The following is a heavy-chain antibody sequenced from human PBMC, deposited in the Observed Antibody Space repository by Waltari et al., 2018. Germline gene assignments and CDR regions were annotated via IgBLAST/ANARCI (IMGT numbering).Heavy chain of an antibody. CDR1: GGSISSSSYY. CDR2: IYYSCST. Sequence: QLQLQESGPGLVKPSETLSLTCTVSGGSISSSSYYWGWIRQTPGKGLEWIGSIYYSCSTYNTPCLKSRVTISVDTSKNQSCLKLSSVTAADTAVYYCARSLARGFGIYYYGMDVWGQGTTVTVSS. CDR3: ARSLARGFGIYYYGMDV. J-gene: IGHJ6*02. V-gene: IGHV4-39*01. D-gene: IGHD3-10*01.